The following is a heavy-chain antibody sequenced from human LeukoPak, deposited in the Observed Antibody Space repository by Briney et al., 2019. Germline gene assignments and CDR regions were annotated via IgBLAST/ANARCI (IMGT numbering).Heavy chain of an antibody. V-gene: IGHV1-8*01. J-gene: IGHJ6*02. D-gene: IGHD3-3*01. Sequence: ASVKVSCKAAGYTFTSYDISWVRQATGQGLEWMGWMNPNSGNTDYAQKFQGRVTMTRNTSISTAYMELSSLRSQDTAVYYCARGLLWSLIPHGMDVWGQGTTVTVSS. CDR1: GYTFTSYD. CDR2: MNPNSGNT. CDR3: ARGLLWSLIPHGMDV.